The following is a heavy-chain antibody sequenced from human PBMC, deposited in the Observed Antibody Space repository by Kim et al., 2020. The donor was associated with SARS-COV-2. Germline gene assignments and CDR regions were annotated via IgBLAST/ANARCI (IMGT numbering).Heavy chain of an antibody. D-gene: IGHD3-16*01. CDR2: IWYDGSNK. J-gene: IGHJ3*02. Sequence: GGSLRLSCAASGFTFSSYGMHWVRQAPGKGLEWVAVIWYDGSNKYYADSVKGRFTISRDNSKNTLYLQMNSLRAEDTAVYYCARGEFPPGKKEGLAFDIWGQGTMVTVSS. CDR3: ARGEFPPGKKEGLAFDI. V-gene: IGHV3-33*01. CDR1: GFTFSSYG.